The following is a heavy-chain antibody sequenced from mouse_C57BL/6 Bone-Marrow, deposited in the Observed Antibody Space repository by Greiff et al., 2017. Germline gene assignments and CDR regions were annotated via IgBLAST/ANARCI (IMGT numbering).Heavy chain of an antibody. CDR1: GYTFTSYW. Sequence: QVQLQQPGAELVKPGASVKLSCKASGYTFTSYWMHWVKQRPGQGLEWIGMIHPNSGSTNYNEKFKSKATLTVDKSTSTAYMQLSSLTSEDSAIYYCAPLPYDGSSELYFDVWGTGTTVTVPS. V-gene: IGHV1-64*01. J-gene: IGHJ1*03. CDR2: IHPNSGST. D-gene: IGHD1-1*01. CDR3: APLPYDGSSELYFDV.